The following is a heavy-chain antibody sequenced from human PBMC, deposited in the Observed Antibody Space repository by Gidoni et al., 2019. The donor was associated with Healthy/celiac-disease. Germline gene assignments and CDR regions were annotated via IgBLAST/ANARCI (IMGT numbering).Heavy chain of an antibody. CDR3: TTEVGTTYYYYYYMDV. CDR1: GFTFSNAW. Sequence: EVQLVESGGGLVKPGGSLRLSCAASGFTFSNAWMSWVRQAPGKGLEWVGRIKSKTDGGTTDYAAPVKGRFTISRDDSKNTLYLQMNSLKTEDTAVYYCTTEVGTTYYYYYYMDVWGIGTTVTVSS. J-gene: IGHJ6*03. CDR2: IKSKTDGGTT. D-gene: IGHD1-7*01. V-gene: IGHV3-15*01.